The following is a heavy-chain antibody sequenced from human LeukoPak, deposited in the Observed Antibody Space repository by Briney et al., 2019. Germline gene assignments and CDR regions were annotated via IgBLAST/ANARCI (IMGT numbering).Heavy chain of an antibody. CDR3: ARDALITIFGVVPPYFDY. V-gene: IGHV1-2*02. CDR1: GYTFTGYY. Sequence: ASVKVSCTASGYTFTGYYMHWVRQAPGQGLEWMGWINPNSGGTNYAQKFQGRVTMTRDTSISTAYMELSRLRSDDTAVYYCARDALITIFGVVPPYFDYWGQGTLVTVSS. CDR2: INPNSGGT. J-gene: IGHJ4*02. D-gene: IGHD3-3*01.